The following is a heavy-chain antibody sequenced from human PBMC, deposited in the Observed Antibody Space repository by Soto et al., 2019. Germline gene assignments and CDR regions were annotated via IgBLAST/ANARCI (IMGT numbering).Heavy chain of an antibody. CDR1: GVTFKDYG. V-gene: IGHV3-30*03. Sequence: GGSLRLSCGAPGVTFKDYGMHWVRQAPGKGLEWVAVISYDGRQTYYADSVKGRFTISKDKSKRTLFLQMNSLRVDDTAVYYCARDGWGSNWYFDLWGRGTLVTVSS. J-gene: IGHJ2*01. CDR2: ISYDGRQT. CDR3: ARDGWGSNWYFDL. D-gene: IGHD3-16*01.